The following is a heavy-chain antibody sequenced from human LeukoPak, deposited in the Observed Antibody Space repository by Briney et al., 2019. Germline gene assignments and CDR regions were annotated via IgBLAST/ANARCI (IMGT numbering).Heavy chain of an antibody. V-gene: IGHV4-39*01. J-gene: IGHJ5*02. Sequence: SETLSLTCTVSGGSISSSSYYWGWIRQAPGKGLEWIGSIYYSGSTYYNPSLKSRVTISVDTSKNQFSLKLSSVTAADTAVYYCAGTSGSRNWFDPWGQGTLVTVSS. CDR1: GGSISSSSYY. CDR3: AGTSGSRNWFDP. CDR2: IYYSGST. D-gene: IGHD1-26*01.